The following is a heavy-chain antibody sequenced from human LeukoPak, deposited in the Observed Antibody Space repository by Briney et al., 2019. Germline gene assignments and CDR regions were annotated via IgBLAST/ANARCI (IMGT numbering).Heavy chain of an antibody. CDR2: INEDGSVQ. CDR3: VRDYYRSGTH. J-gene: IGHJ4*02. D-gene: IGHD3-10*01. V-gene: IGHV3-7*01. CDR1: GFTFSTYW. Sequence: GGSLRLSCAASGFTFSTYWMSWVRQAPGKGLEWVACINEDGSVQYSVDSVKGRFTFSRDNAKNSLYLQMNSPRADDTAVYYCVRDYYRSGTHWGQGTLVSVSS.